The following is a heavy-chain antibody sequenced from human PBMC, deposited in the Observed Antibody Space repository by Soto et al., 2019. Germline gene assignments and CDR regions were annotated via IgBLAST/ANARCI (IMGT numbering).Heavy chain of an antibody. CDR2: INSDGSVS. Sequence: EVKLVESGGGLVQPGGSLRLSCAASGFTFSNYWMYWVRQAPGQGLVWVSRINSDGSVSRYADSVKGRLTISRDNVKNTLYLQMNSLRVEDTAVYYCARGDCVGGSCYSLARSFYYYMDVWGKGTTVTVFS. D-gene: IGHD2-15*01. V-gene: IGHV3-74*01. CDR1: GFTFSNYW. CDR3: ARGDCVGGSCYSLARSFYYYMDV. J-gene: IGHJ6*03.